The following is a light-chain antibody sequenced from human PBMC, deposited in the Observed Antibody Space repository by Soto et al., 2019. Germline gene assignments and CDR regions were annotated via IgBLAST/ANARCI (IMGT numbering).Light chain of an antibody. CDR1: SSDVGGYNY. Sequence: QSALTQPPSASWSPGQSVTISCTGTSSDVGGYNYVSWYQQHPGKAPKLMIYEVSKRPSGVPDRFSGSKSGNTASLTVSGLQAEDEADYYCSSYADINNVVLGGGTKLTVL. V-gene: IGLV2-8*01. CDR3: SSYADINNVV. J-gene: IGLJ2*01. CDR2: EVS.